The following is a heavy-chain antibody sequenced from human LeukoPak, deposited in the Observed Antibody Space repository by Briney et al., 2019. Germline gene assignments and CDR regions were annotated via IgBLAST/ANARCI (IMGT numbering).Heavy chain of an antibody. CDR1: GGSISSGGYY. J-gene: IGHJ5*02. Sequence: PSQTLSLTCTVSGGSISSGGYYWSWIRQHPGKGLERIGYIYYSGSTYYNPSLKSRVTISVDTPKNQFSLKLSSVTAADTAVYYCASKAVGATPGDWFDPWGQGTLVTVSS. CDR2: IYYSGST. D-gene: IGHD1-26*01. V-gene: IGHV4-31*03. CDR3: ASKAVGATPGDWFDP.